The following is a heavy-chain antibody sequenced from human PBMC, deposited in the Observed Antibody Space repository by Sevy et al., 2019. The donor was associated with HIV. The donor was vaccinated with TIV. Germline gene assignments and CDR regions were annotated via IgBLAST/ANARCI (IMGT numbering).Heavy chain of an antibody. V-gene: IGHV3-33*01. J-gene: IGHJ4*02. CDR1: GFTFSSYG. Sequence: GGSLRLSCAASGFTFSSYGMHWVRQAPGKGLEWVAVIWYDGSNKYYADSVKGRFTISRDNSYNTLNLRMNSLRAEDTAVYYCARDGLSSGWLFDSWGQGTLVTVSS. CDR2: IWYDGSNK. CDR3: ARDGLSSGWLFDS. D-gene: IGHD6-19*01.